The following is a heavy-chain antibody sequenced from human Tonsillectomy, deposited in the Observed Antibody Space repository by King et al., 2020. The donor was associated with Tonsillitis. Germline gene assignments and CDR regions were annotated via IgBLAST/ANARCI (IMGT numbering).Heavy chain of an antibody. D-gene: IGHD5-24*01. Sequence: HVQLQQWGAGLLKPSETLSLTCAVYGGSFSGYYWSWIRQPPGKGLEWIGEIIHSGSTNYNPSLKSRVTVSVDTSKNQFSLKLSSVTAADTAVYYCARGVLQSYFDYWGQGTLVTVSS. CDR1: GGSFSGYY. J-gene: IGHJ4*02. V-gene: IGHV4-34*01. CDR2: IIHSGST. CDR3: ARGVLQSYFDY.